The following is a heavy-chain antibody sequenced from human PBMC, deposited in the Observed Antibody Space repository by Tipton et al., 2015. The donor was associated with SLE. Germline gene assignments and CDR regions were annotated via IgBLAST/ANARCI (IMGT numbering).Heavy chain of an antibody. D-gene: IGHD1-1*01. Sequence: TLSLTCTVSGGSISSSSYYWGWIRQPPGKGLEWIGSIYYSGSTYYNPSLKSRVTISVGTSKNQFSLKLSSVTAADTAVYYCARVEDNWTLGPYYFDYWGQGTLVTVSS. CDR3: ARVEDNWTLGPYYFDY. V-gene: IGHV4-39*07. J-gene: IGHJ4*02. CDR2: IYYSGST. CDR1: GGSISSSSYY.